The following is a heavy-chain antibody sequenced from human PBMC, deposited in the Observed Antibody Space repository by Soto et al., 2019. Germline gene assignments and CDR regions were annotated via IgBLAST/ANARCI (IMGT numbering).Heavy chain of an antibody. Sequence: PGGSLRLSCAASGFTFSDYYMSWIRQAPGKGLEWVSYITSSSSTIYYADSVKGRFTISRDNAKNSLYLQMNSLRAEDTAVYYCAREDSSGWLNWFDPWGQGTLVTVSS. V-gene: IGHV3-11*04. CDR2: ITSSSSTI. D-gene: IGHD6-19*01. CDR1: GFTFSDYY. J-gene: IGHJ5*02. CDR3: AREDSSGWLNWFDP.